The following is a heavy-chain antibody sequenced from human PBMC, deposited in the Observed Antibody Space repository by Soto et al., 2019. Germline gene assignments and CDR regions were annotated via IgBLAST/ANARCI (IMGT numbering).Heavy chain of an antibody. V-gene: IGHV3-21*01. CDR2: ISSSSSYI. J-gene: IGHJ6*02. Sequence: EVQLVESGGGLVKPGGSLRLSCAASGFTFSSYSMNWVRQAPGKGLEWVSSISSSSSYIYYADSVKGRFTISRDNAKNSLYLQMNSLRAEDTAVYYCARVGSGHITYGMDVWGQGTTVTVSS. CDR3: ARVGSGHITYGMDV. CDR1: GFTFSSYS. D-gene: IGHD3-10*01.